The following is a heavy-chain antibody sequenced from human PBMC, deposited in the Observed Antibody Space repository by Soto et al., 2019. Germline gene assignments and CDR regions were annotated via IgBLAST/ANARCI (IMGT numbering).Heavy chain of an antibody. CDR2: IYYSGRT. J-gene: IGHJ4*01. CDR3: ARANYYYDSSGPLYYFDH. Sequence: SETLSLTCTVSGGSISSGDYYWSWIRQPPGKGLEWIGYIYYSGRTYYNPSLKSRVTISVDTSKNQFSLKLSSVTAADTAVYYCARANYYYDSSGPLYYFDHLGQGTLVTFS. D-gene: IGHD3-22*01. CDR1: GGSISSGDYY. V-gene: IGHV4-30-4*01.